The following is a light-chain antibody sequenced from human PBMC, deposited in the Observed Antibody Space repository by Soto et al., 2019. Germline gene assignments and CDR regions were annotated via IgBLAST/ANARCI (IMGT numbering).Light chain of an antibody. J-gene: IGLJ2*01. V-gene: IGLV2-14*02. Sequence: QSALTQPASVSGSPGQSIAISCTGTSSDVGSYNSVSWYQQHPGKAPKLMIYEGSKRPSGVSDRFSGSKSGNTASLTISGLQAEDEADYYCSSYTTSTTRIIFGGGTQLTVL. CDR1: SSDVGSYNS. CDR2: EGS. CDR3: SSYTTSTTRII.